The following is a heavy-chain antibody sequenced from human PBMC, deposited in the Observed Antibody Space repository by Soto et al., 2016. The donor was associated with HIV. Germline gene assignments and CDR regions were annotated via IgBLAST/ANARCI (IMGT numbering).Heavy chain of an antibody. J-gene: IGHJ4*02. V-gene: IGHV1-2*02. CDR3: VSYGY. CDR2: ILPNTGGT. CDR1: AYTFTGYY. D-gene: IGHD2-15*01. Sequence: QVQLVQSGADMKKPGASVKVSCKASAYTFTGYYMHWVRQAPGQGLEWMGWILPNTGGTKYAQNLQGRVTMTRNTSISTAYMEVTSLRSDDTAVYYCVSYGYWGQGTLVTVSS.